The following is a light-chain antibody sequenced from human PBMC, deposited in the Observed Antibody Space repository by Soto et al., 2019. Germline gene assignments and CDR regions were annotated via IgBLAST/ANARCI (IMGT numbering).Light chain of an antibody. CDR2: GAS. V-gene: IGKV3-15*01. CDR1: QSVRTN. J-gene: IGKJ2*01. Sequence: EIVMTQSPATLSVSPGERVTLSCRASQSVRTNLAWYQQKPGQAPRLLIYGASIRASGFPARFSGSGSGTDFTLTISSLQSEDFAVYFCQQYNVWPPYTFGQGTKLEIK. CDR3: QQYNVWPPYT.